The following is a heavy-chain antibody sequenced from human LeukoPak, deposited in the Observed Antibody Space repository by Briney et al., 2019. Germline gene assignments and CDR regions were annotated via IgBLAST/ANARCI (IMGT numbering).Heavy chain of an antibody. J-gene: IGHJ4*02. D-gene: IGHD6-13*01. CDR1: GYTFTGYY. Sequence: ASVKVSCKASGYTFTGYYMHWVRQAPGQGLEWMGWINPNSGGTNYAQKFQGRVTITTDESTSTAYMELSSLRSEDTAVYYCARVRGSRRVWYFDYWGQGTLVTVSS. CDR3: ARVRGSRRVWYFDY. V-gene: IGHV1-2*02. CDR2: INPNSGGT.